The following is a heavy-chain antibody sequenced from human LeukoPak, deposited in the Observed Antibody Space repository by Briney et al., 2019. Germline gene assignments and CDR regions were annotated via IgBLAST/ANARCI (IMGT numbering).Heavy chain of an antibody. D-gene: IGHD1-26*01. Sequence: PGGSLRLSCTASGFTFSTHGMHWVRQAPGKGLEWVTFIRYDGSHKNYADSVKGRFTISRDNSKNTLYLQMNSLRAEDTAVYYCAKTEVGATRPFDYWGQGTLVTVSS. J-gene: IGHJ4*02. V-gene: IGHV3-30*02. CDR2: IRYDGSHK. CDR1: GFTFSTHG. CDR3: AKTEVGATRPFDY.